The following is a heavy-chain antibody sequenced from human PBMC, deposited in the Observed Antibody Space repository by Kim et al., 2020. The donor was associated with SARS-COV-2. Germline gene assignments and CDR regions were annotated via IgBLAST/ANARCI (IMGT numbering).Heavy chain of an antibody. V-gene: IGHV4-59*01. CDR2: T. J-gene: IGHJ3*02. CDR3: ARDEGRDAFDI. Sequence: TNYNPSLKSRVTISVDTAKNQFSLKLSSVTAADTAVYDCARDEGRDAFDIWGQGTMVTVSS.